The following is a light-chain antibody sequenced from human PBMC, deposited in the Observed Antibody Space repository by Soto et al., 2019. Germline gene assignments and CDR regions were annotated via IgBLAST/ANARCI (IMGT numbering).Light chain of an antibody. J-gene: IGKJ1*01. CDR3: MQALQTPPT. Sequence: DIVMTQSPLSLPVTPGEPASISCRSSQSPLHSNGYNYLDWYLQKPGQSPQLLIYLGSNRASGVPDRFSGSGSVTDFTLKISRVEAEDVGVYYCMQALQTPPTFGQGTKVEIK. CDR1: QSPLHSNGYNY. CDR2: LGS. V-gene: IGKV2-28*01.